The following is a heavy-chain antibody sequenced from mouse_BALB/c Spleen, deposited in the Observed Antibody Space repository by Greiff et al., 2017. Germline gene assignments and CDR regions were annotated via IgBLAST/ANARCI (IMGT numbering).Heavy chain of an antibody. V-gene: IGHV1-12*01. CDR1: GYTFTSYN. Sequence: QVQLQQPGAELVKPGASVKMSCKASGYTFTSYNMHWVKQTPGQGLEWIGAIYPGNGDTSYNQKFKGKATLTADKSSSTAYMQLSSLTSEDSAVYYCARLGYYGSDWYFDVWGAGTTVTVSS. CDR2: IYPGNGDT. CDR3: ARLGYYGSDWYFDV. J-gene: IGHJ1*01. D-gene: IGHD1-1*01.